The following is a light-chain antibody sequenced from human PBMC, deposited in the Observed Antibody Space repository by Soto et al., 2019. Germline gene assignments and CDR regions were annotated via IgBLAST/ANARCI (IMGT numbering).Light chain of an antibody. CDR3: HHYET. J-gene: IGKJ1*01. V-gene: IGKV3-20*01. CDR1: QSLKSTS. CDR2: GAS. Sequence: IVLTHSPRTLFLYTGERATLSCRASQSLKSTSLAWYQQKPGQAPGLLIYGASSRATGIPDRFSGSGSGTEFTLTISRLEPEEFTVYYCHHYETVGQGTKV.